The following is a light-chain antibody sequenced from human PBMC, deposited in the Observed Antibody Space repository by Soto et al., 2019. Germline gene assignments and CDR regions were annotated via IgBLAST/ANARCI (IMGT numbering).Light chain of an antibody. CDR1: QSIDSW. V-gene: IGKV1-5*03. CDR3: QQYKTYMYN. Sequence: DIQMTQSPSTLSASVGDRVTITCRASQSIDSWLAWYQQKPGKAPKLLIYRAASLESGVPSRFSGSGSGTELTLTISSLQPDDFATYYCQQYKTYMYNFAQGTKLEIK. CDR2: RAA. J-gene: IGKJ2*01.